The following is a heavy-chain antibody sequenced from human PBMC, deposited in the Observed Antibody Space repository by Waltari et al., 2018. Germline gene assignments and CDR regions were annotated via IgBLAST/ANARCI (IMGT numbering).Heavy chain of an antibody. CDR1: GGTFSSYA. Sequence: QVQLVQSGAEVKKPGSSVKVSCKASGGTFSSYAISWVRQAPGQGLEWLGGIIPTLGTANYARKFQSRVTSTTDESTSTAYMELSSLRSEDTAVYYCAGPSYYYDSSGYYGWFDPWGQGTLVTVSS. V-gene: IGHV1-69*05. J-gene: IGHJ5*02. D-gene: IGHD3-22*01. CDR3: AGPSYYYDSSGYYGWFDP. CDR2: IIPTLGTA.